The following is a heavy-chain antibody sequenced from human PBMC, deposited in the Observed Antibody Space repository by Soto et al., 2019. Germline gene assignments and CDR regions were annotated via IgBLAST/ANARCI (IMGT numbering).Heavy chain of an antibody. V-gene: IGHV1-3*01. D-gene: IGHD3-22*01. CDR1: GYTFTSYD. CDR2: INAGNGNT. CDR3: ARGSGYYYWDDY. J-gene: IGHJ4*02. Sequence: GASVKVSCKASGYTFTSYDINWVRQATGQGLEWMGWINAGNGNTKYSQKFQGRFTITRDTSASTAYMELSSLISEDTAVYYCARGSGYYYWDDYWGQGTLVTVSS.